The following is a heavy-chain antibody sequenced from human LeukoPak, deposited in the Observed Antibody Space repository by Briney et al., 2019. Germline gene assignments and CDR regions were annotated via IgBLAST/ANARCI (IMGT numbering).Heavy chain of an antibody. J-gene: IGHJ4*02. CDR2: IYYSGST. CDR3: ARASSDYSDSSGSPPLIDY. V-gene: IGHV4-59*01. D-gene: IGHD3-22*01. CDR1: GGSISSYY. Sequence: SETLSLTCTVSGGSISSYYWSWIRQPPGKGLEWIGYIYYSGSTNYNPSLKSRVTISVDTSKNPFSLKLSSVTAAGTAVYYCARASSDYSDSSGSPPLIDYWGQGTLVTVSS.